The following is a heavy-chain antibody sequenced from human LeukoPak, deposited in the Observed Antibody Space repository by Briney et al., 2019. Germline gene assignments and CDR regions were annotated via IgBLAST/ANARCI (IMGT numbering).Heavy chain of an antibody. J-gene: IGHJ6*03. CDR2: ISAYNGNT. V-gene: IGHV1-18*01. CDR1: GYTFTSYG. Sequence: ASVKVSCKASGYTFTSYGISWVRQAPGQGLEWMGWISAYNGNTNYAQKLQGRVTMTTDTSTSTAYMELRSLRSDDTAVYYCARGFSQLWLQGHYYCYMDVWGKGTTVTVSS. D-gene: IGHD5-18*01. CDR3: ARGFSQLWLQGHYYCYMDV.